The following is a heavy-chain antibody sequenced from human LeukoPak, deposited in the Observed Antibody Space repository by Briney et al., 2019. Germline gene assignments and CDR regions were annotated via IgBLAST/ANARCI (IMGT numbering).Heavy chain of an antibody. V-gene: IGHV3-23*01. J-gene: IGHJ6*02. D-gene: IGHD3-22*01. CDR3: ARDREIVVEGLYYYYGMDV. CDR1: GFTFKSYA. CDR2: ISGSGGST. Sequence: PGGSLRLSCAASGFTFKSYAMSWVRQAPGKGLEWVSGISGSGGSTFYADSVKGRFSISRDNSKNTLYLQMNSLRAEDTAVYYCARDREIVVEGLYYYYGMDVWGQGTTVTVSS.